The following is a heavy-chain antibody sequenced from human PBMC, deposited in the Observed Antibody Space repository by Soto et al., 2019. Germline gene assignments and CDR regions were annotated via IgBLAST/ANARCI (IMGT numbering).Heavy chain of an antibody. V-gene: IGHV3-21*01. CDR3: ARVVYSSSSLGYYYYYGMDV. CDR1: GFTFSSYS. J-gene: IGHJ6*02. Sequence: PGGSLRLSCAASGFTFSSYSMNWVRQAPGKGLEWVSSISSSSSYIYYADSVKGRFTISRDNAKNSLYLQMNSLRAEDTAVYYCARVVYSSSSLGYYYYYGMDVWGQGTTVTVSS. D-gene: IGHD6-6*01. CDR2: ISSSSSYI.